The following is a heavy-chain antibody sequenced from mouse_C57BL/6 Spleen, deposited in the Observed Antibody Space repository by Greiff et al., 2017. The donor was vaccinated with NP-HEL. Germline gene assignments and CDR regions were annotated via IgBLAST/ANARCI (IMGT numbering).Heavy chain of an antibody. CDR1: GYTFTSYW. CDR2: IHPNSGST. Sequence: VQLQQSGAELVKPGASVKLSCKASGYTFTSYWMHWVKQRPGQGLEWIGMIHPNSGSTNYNEKFKSKATLTVDKSSSTAYMQLRSLTSEDSAVYYCARGAGTSYFDYWGQGPTLTVSS. D-gene: IGHD4-1*01. V-gene: IGHV1-64*01. J-gene: IGHJ2*01. CDR3: ARGAGTSYFDY.